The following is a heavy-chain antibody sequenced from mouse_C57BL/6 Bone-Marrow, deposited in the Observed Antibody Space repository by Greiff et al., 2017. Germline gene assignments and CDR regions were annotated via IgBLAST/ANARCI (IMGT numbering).Heavy chain of an antibody. V-gene: IGHV1-82*01. Sequence: QVHVKQSGPELVKPGASVKISCKASGSAFSSYWLNWVKQRPGKGLEWIGRIYPGEGDTNYNGKFKGKATLTADKSSSTAYMKLSSLTSADSAVYFCARSPTTVVADYYAMDYWGQGTSVTVSS. J-gene: IGHJ4*01. CDR3: ARSPTTVVADYYAMDY. CDR1: GSAFSSYW. CDR2: IYPGEGDT. D-gene: IGHD1-1*01.